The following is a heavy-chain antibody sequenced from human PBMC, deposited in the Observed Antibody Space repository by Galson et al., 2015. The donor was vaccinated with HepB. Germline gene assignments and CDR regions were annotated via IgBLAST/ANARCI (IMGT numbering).Heavy chain of an antibody. CDR3: ATNTPAAVMRASGMDV. CDR2: MGSRTNYI. J-gene: IGHJ6*02. V-gene: IGHV3-21*01. Sequence: SLSLSCAASGSILRSYSMNWVRQASVTRLERVSPMGSRTNYIFDADSVKGRFTVPIDNAKNSLFLQMNSLRAEDTAVYYCATNTPAAVMRASGMDVWGQGTAVTVSS. D-gene: IGHD2-2*01. CDR1: GSILRSYS.